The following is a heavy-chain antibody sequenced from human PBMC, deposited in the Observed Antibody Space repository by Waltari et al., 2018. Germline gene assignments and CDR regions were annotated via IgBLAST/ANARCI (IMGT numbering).Heavy chain of an antibody. J-gene: IGHJ4*02. Sequence: QVQLQQWGAGLLTPSETLSLTCAVYGGSFSGYYWSWIRQPPGKGLEWIGEINHSGSTNDNPSLKSRVTISVDTSKNQFSLKLSSVTAADTAVYYCARGWIQLWSPFDYWGQGTLVTVSS. CDR1: GGSFSGYY. V-gene: IGHV4-34*01. D-gene: IGHD5-18*01. CDR3: ARGWIQLWSPFDY. CDR2: INHSGST.